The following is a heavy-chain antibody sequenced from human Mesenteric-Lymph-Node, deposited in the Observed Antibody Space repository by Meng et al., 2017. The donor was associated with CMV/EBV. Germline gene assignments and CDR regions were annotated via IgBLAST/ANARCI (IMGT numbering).Heavy chain of an antibody. Sequence: GESLKISCAASGFTFSSYDMHWVRQATGKGLEWVSAIGTAGDTYYPGSVKGRFTISRENAKNSLYLQMNSLRAGDTAVYYCARDGGSGSYGDYYYGLDVWGQGTTVTVSS. D-gene: IGHD3-10*01. CDR3: ARDGGSGSYGDYYYGLDV. V-gene: IGHV3-13*01. J-gene: IGHJ6*02. CDR1: GFTFSSYD. CDR2: IGTAGDT.